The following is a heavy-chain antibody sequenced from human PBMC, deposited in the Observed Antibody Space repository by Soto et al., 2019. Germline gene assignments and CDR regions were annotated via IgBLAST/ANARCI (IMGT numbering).Heavy chain of an antibody. D-gene: IGHD3-16*02. CDR3: AKALGELSPESYDY. J-gene: IGHJ4*02. CDR2: VSYDGSNK. V-gene: IGHV3-30*18. Sequence: QVQLVESGGGVVQPGRSLRLSCAASGFTFSSYGMHWVRQAPGKGLEWVAIVSYDGSNKYFADSVKGRFTVSRDNSTKTLYRQMNRLRAEDTAVYYCAKALGELSPESYDYWGQGTLVTVSS. CDR1: GFTFSSYG.